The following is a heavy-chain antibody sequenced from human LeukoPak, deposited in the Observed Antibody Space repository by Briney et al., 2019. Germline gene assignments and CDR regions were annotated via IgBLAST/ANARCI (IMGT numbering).Heavy chain of an antibody. CDR3: ARGNYDYGWGNFRKGSFDN. V-gene: IGHV3-23*01. CDR2: ISGSGDYT. D-gene: IGHD3-16*01. CDR1: GFTFSSYA. Sequence: GGSLRLSCAASGFTFSSYAMNWVRQAPGKGLEWVSSISGSGDYTYYTDSVEGRFIISRDNSKNTLYLKMNSLGDEDTAVYYCARGNYDYGWGNFRKGSFDNWGQGSLVTVSS. J-gene: IGHJ4*02.